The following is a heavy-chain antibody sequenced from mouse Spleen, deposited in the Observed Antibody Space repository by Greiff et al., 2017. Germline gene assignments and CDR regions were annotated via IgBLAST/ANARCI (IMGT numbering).Heavy chain of an antibody. D-gene: IGHD2-14*01. CDR3: ARQGLGGVRWYFDV. CDR1: GFTFSSYT. Sequence: EVQLVESGGGLVKPGGSLKLSCAASGFTFSSYTMSWVRQTPAKRLEWVATISSGGGNTYYPDSVKGRFTISRDNARNTLYLQMSSLRSEDTAMYYCARQGLGGVRWYFDVLGAGTTVTVSS. CDR2: ISSGGGNT. V-gene: IGHV5-9*04. J-gene: IGHJ1*01.